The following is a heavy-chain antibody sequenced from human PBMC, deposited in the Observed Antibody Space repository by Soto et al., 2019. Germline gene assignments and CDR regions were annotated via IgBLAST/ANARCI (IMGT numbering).Heavy chain of an antibody. J-gene: IGHJ4*02. D-gene: IGHD3-10*01. CDR1: GYTFTGYY. CDR2: INPNSGGT. Sequence: DSVQVSCKASGYTFTGYYMHWVRQAPGQGLEWMGWINPNSGGTNYAQKFQGRVTMTRDTSISTAYMELSRLRSDDTAVYYCAREVRPGADDYGSGSSKSDEWGQGTLVTVGS. V-gene: IGHV1-2*02. CDR3: AREVRPGADDYGSGSSKSDE.